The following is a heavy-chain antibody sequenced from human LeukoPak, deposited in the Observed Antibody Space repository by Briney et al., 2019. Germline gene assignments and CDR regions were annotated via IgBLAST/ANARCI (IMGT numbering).Heavy chain of an antibody. D-gene: IGHD2-15*01. CDR2: ISGSGGT. CDR1: GLTFSSFV. CDR3: AKDLNRGEGYCSGGSCHALDY. Sequence: GGSLRLSCAGTGLTFSSFVMSWVRQAPGKGLEWVSAISGSGGTYYADSVKGRFTISRDNSKNTVYLQMNSLRAEDTAVYYCAKDLNRGEGYCSGGSCHALDYWGQGTLVTVSS. V-gene: IGHV3-23*01. J-gene: IGHJ4*02.